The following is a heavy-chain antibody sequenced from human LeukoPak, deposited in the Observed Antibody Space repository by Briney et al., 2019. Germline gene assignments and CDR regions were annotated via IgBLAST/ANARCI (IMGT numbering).Heavy chain of an antibody. V-gene: IGHV1-18*01. J-gene: IGHJ4*02. CDR1: GYTFTSYG. CDR2: ISAYNGNT. CDR3: ARDDRRYCSGGSCYSDY. D-gene: IGHD2-15*01. Sequence: ASVKVSCKASGYTFTSYGISWVRQAPGQGLEWMGWISAYNGNTNYAQKLQGRVTMTTDTSTSTAYMELRSLRSDDTAVYYCARDDRRYCSGGSCYSDYWGQGTLVTVSS.